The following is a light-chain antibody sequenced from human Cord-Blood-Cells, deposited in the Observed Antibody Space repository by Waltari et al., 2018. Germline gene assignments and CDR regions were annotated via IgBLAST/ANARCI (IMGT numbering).Light chain of an antibody. V-gene: IGLV2-14*01. J-gene: IGLJ1*01. CDR3: SSYTSSSTYV. CDR2: DVS. Sequence: QSALTPPAPVSGSPGQSITISCTGTSSEFGGYSYVSWYQQHPGKAPKLLIFDVSNRPSGVSNLFSGSKSGNTASLTISGLQAEDEADYYCSSYTSSSTYVFGTGTKVTVL. CDR1: SSEFGGYSY.